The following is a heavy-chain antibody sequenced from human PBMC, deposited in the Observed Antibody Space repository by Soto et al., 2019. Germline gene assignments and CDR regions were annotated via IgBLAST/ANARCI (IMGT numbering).Heavy chain of an antibody. CDR3: ASTTEATLDV. V-gene: IGHV1-46*01. D-gene: IGHD1-26*01. J-gene: IGHJ6*02. CDR2: IDPGAATT. Sequence: QVRLVQSGAEVKEPGASVKISCKGSGYFFTNYYIHWVRQAPRLGLEWLGIIDPGAATTSYAQKFQGRISMTRDTSTSTVYMEMSSLRSEDAAVYYCASTTEATLDVWGQGTTVTVSS. CDR1: GYFFTNYY.